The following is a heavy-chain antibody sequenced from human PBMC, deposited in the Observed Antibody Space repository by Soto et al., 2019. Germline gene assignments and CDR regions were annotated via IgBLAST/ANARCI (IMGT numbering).Heavy chain of an antibody. Sequence: GGSLRLSCVASGFTFSSYGMHWVRQAPGKGLEWVAVISYDGSNKYYADSVKGRFTISRDNSKNTLYLQMNSLRAEDTAVYYCAKDTPPTTVTTPHIISAIYYYYYGMDVWGQGTTVTVSS. D-gene: IGHD4-17*01. V-gene: IGHV3-30*18. CDR1: GFTFSSYG. CDR3: AKDTPPTTVTTPHIISAIYYYYYGMDV. CDR2: ISYDGSNK. J-gene: IGHJ6*02.